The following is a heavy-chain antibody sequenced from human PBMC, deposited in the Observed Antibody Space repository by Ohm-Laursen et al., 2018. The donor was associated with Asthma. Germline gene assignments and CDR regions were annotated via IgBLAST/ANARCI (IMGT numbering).Heavy chain of an antibody. V-gene: IGHV3-11*01. CDR3: ARGGARGSYFYYYGMDV. CDR2: ISSSGSTI. D-gene: IGHD1-26*01. J-gene: IGHJ6*02. CDR1: GYTFSRYS. Sequence: SLRLSCTVSGYTFSRYSIHWIRQAPGKGLEWVSYISSSGSTIYYADSVKGRFTISRDNAKNSLYLQMNSLRAEDTAVYYCARGGARGSYFYYYGMDVWGQGTTVTVSS.